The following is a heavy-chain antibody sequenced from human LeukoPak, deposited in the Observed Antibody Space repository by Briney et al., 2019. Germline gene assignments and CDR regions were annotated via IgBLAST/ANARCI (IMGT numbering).Heavy chain of an antibody. Sequence: GGSLRLSCAASGFTFSSYPMHWVRQAPGKGLEWVAVISYDGSNKYYADSVKGRFTISRDNSKNTLYLQMNSLRAEDTAVYYCARVLSGSYYYFDYWGQGTLVTVSS. J-gene: IGHJ4*02. CDR3: ARVLSGSYYYFDY. CDR2: ISYDGSNK. V-gene: IGHV3-30*04. D-gene: IGHD1-26*01. CDR1: GFTFSSYP.